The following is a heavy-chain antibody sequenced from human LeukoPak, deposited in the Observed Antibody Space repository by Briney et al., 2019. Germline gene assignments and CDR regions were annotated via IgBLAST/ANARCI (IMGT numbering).Heavy chain of an antibody. CDR1: GYIFHDYD. D-gene: IGHD2-8*02. J-gene: IGHJ5*01. CDR3: AGESESTGWFDY. V-gene: IGHV3-43*02. Sequence: GGSLTLSCAAPGYIFHDYDIHWVRQAPGKGLEWVSLISGDGGSTFYADSVKGRFTTSRDNSKNSLYLQMNSLRSDDTALYYCAGESESTGWFDYWGEGTPVSVSS. CDR2: ISGDGGST.